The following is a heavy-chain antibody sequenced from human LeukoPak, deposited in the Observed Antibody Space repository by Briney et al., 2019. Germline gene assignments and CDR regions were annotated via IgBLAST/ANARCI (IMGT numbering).Heavy chain of an antibody. CDR3: ARYCTFRTCSGTKFDS. CDR2: ISSSGSTI. J-gene: IGHJ4*02. CDR1: GFTFSSYE. D-gene: IGHD1-1*01. V-gene: IGHV3-48*03. Sequence: GGSLRLSCAASGFTFSSYEMNWVRQAPGKGLEWVSHISSSGSTIYYADSVKGRFTISRDNAKNSLYLQMNSLRAEDSAVYYCARYCTFRTCSGTKFDSWGQGTLVTVSS.